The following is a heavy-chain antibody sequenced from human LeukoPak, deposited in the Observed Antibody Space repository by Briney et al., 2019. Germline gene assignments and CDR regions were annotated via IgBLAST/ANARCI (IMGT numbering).Heavy chain of an antibody. CDR3: AKKRNCSGGSCSGIFDY. CDR1: GFNFSNYA. V-gene: IGHV3-23*01. D-gene: IGHD2-15*01. J-gene: IGHJ4*02. CDR2: IGGSGSST. Sequence: GGSLRLSCAASGFNFSNYAMTWVRQAPGKGLEWVSAIGGSGSSTNFADSVKGRFTISRDNARNTMYLQMIRLRAEDTAVYYCAKKRNCSGGSCSGIFDYWGQGTLVTVSS.